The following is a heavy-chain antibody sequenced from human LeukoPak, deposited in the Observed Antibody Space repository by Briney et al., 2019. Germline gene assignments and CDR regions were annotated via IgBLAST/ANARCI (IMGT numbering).Heavy chain of an antibody. CDR3: AGSIAARLDY. CDR1: GGSITNTNY. CDR2: VDLQGST. V-gene: IGHV4-4*02. D-gene: IGHD6-6*01. Sequence: SETLSLTCGVSGGSITNTNYWTWVRQPPGKGLEWIGEVDLQGSTNYNPSLMGRVAIAVDTSKNQFSLKLSSVTAADTAVYYCAGSIAARLDYWGQGTLVTVSS. J-gene: IGHJ4*02.